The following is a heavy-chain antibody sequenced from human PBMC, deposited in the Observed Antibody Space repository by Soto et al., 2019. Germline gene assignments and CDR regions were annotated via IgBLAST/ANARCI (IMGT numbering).Heavy chain of an antibody. CDR2: ISSSGTII. CDR1: GFTFSDYY. J-gene: IGHJ6*02. CDR3: ARGKSIFYGMDV. V-gene: IGHV3-11*01. D-gene: IGHD2-15*01. Sequence: GSLGLSCAASGFTFSDYYISWIRQAPGKGLEWVSYISSSGTIIYHADSVKGRFTISRDNAKNSLFLQMNSLRAEDTAVYYCARGKSIFYGMDVWGQGTTVTVSS.